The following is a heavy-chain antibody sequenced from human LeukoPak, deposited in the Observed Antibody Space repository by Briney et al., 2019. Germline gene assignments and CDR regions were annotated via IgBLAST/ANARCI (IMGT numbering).Heavy chain of an antibody. CDR2: IYPGDSDT. Sequence: GESLKISCKGSGYSFTSYWIGWVRQMPGKGLEWMGIIYPGDSDTRYSPSFQGQVTISADKSISTAYLQWSSLKASDTAMYYCAKEPMIVVVTPGRHFDYWGQGTLVSVSS. J-gene: IGHJ4*02. D-gene: IGHD3-22*01. CDR1: GYSFTSYW. V-gene: IGHV5-51*01. CDR3: AKEPMIVVVTPGRHFDY.